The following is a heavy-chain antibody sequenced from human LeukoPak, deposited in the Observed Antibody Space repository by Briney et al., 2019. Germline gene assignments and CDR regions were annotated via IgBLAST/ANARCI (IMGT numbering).Heavy chain of an antibody. J-gene: IGHJ5*02. V-gene: IGHV4-59*01. CDR1: GGSISSYQ. Sequence: SETLSLTCTVSGGSISSYQWSWIRQPPGKGLEWIGNIYYSGSTNYSPSLKSRVIISVDTSKNQFSLKLSSVTAADTAVYYCARDRALYGDLFRGHNWFDPWGQGTLVTVSS. CDR2: IYYSGST. D-gene: IGHD4-17*01. CDR3: ARDRALYGDLFRGHNWFDP.